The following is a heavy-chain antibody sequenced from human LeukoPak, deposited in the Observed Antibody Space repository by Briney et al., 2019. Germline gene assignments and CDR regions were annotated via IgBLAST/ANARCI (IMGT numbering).Heavy chain of an antibody. CDR3: AGAPAGSLEWLSPFDY. J-gene: IGHJ4*02. CDR1: GGSISSTSYY. Sequence: SETLSLTCTVSGGSISSTSYYWSWIRQPAGKGLEWIGRIYASGSTTYNPSLKGRVTISLDTSKNQLSLNLRSVTAADTALYYCAGAPAGSLEWLSPFDYWGQGTLVTVSS. CDR2: IYASGST. V-gene: IGHV4-61*02. D-gene: IGHD3-3*01.